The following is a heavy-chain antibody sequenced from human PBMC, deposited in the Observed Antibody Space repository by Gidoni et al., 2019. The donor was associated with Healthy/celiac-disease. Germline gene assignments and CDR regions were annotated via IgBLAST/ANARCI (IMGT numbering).Heavy chain of an antibody. CDR1: GGTFSSYA. CDR2: IIPIFGTA. D-gene: IGHD2-15*01. CDR3: ARRQLLLSDYYYYGMDV. J-gene: IGHJ6*02. Sequence: QVQLVQSGAEVKKPVSSVKVSCKASGGTFSSYAISWLRQAPGQGLEWMGGIIPIFGTANYAQKFKGRVTITADETTSTAYMERSSLRSEDTAVYYCARRQLLLSDYYYYGMDVWGQGTTVTVSS. V-gene: IGHV1-69*01.